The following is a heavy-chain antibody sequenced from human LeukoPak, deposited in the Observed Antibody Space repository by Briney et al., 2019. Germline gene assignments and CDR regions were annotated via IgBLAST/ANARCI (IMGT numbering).Heavy chain of an antibody. CDR2: ISSSSIYI. J-gene: IGHJ4*02. CDR1: GFTFSSYG. Sequence: PGGSLRLSCAASGFTFSSYGMHWVRQAPGKGLEWVSSISSSSIYIYYGDSVKGRFTISRDNAKKSLYLQMNSLRAEDTAIYYCARDSDVHCSGGSCTNFDYWGQGTLVTVSS. CDR3: ARDSDVHCSGGSCTNFDY. V-gene: IGHV3-21*01. D-gene: IGHD2-15*01.